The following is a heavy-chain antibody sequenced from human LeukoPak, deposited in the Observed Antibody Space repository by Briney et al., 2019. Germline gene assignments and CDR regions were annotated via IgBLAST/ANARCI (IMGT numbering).Heavy chain of an antibody. CDR3: ARGHNWNDVAFDI. Sequence: ASVKVSCKASGYTFTSFAMNWVRQAPGQGLEWMGWINTSTGNPTYAQGFTGRFVFSLDTSVSTAYLQISRLKAEDTAVYYCARGHNWNDVAFDIWGQGTMVTVSS. V-gene: IGHV7-4-1*02. CDR1: GYTFTSFA. D-gene: IGHD1-1*01. CDR2: INTSTGNP. J-gene: IGHJ3*02.